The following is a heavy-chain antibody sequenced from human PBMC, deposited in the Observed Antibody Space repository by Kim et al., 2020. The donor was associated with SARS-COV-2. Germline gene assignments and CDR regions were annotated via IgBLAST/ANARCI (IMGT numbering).Heavy chain of an antibody. Sequence: GGSLRLSCAASGFTFSNNWMSWVRQAPGKGLEWVANIKQDGSEKYYVDSVKGRLTISRDNAKNSLYLQVSSLRAEDTAIYYCARGRYSVYDWGQGTLVTVSP. CDR1: GFTFSNNW. CDR3: ARGRYSVYD. D-gene: IGHD5-12*01. V-gene: IGHV3-7*01. CDR2: IKQDGSEK. J-gene: IGHJ4*02.